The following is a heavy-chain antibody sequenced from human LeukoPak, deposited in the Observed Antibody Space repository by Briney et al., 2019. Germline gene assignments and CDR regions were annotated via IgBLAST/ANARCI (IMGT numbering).Heavy chain of an antibody. CDR2: ISGSGHST. V-gene: IGHV3-23*01. CDR1: GFTFSNYV. CDR3: AKDPSSGWPYYFEY. J-gene: IGHJ4*02. Sequence: GGSLRLSCAASGFTFSNYVMTWVRQAPGKGLEWVSSISGSGHSTPCADSVRGRFTTSRDNSKNTLHLHMSSLRAEDAAVYYCAKDPSSGWPYYFEYWGQGTLVTVSS. D-gene: IGHD6-25*01.